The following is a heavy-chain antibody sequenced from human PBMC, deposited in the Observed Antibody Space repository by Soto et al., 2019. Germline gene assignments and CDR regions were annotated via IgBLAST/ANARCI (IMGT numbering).Heavy chain of an antibody. CDR3: ATWHLREHAYDI. J-gene: IGHJ3*02. D-gene: IGHD1-26*01. CDR1: GFTVSGKKY. Sequence: GGSLRLSCAAFGFTVSGKKYVAWVRQAPGKGLEWVSGLYDLGGTYYADSVKGRFTTSSDSSRTTVYLQMNDLRPDDTAVYSCATWHLREHAYDIWGQGTTVTVSS. V-gene: IGHV3-53*01. CDR2: LYDLGGT.